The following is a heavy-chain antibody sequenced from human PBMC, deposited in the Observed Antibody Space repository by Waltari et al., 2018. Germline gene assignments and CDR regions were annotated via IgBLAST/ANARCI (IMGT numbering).Heavy chain of an antibody. Sequence: QVQLQESGPGLVKPSETLSLTCTVSGGSISSYYWSWIRQPPGKGLEWIGYIYYSWSTNYNPSHKSRVTISVDTSKNQFSLKLSSVTAADTAVYYCARASVECSSTSCVDYYYYYYMDVWGKGTTVTVSS. CDR1: GGSISSYY. D-gene: IGHD2-2*01. CDR3: ARASVECSSTSCVDYYYYYYMDV. V-gene: IGHV4-59*01. CDR2: IYYSWST. J-gene: IGHJ6*03.